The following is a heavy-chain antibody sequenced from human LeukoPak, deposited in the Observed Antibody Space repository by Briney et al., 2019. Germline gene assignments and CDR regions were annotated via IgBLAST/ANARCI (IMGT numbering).Heavy chain of an antibody. CDR2: ISSSSSYI. V-gene: IGHV3-21*01. D-gene: IGHD3-3*01. Sequence: GGSLRLSCAASGFTFSSYSMTWVRQAPGKGLEWVSCISSSSSYIYYAASVKGRFTISRDNAKNSLYLQMNSLRAEDTAVYYCASGVVYDLWSGYLYNFDYWGQGTLVTVSS. CDR3: ASGVVYDLWSGYLYNFDY. CDR1: GFTFSSYS. J-gene: IGHJ4*02.